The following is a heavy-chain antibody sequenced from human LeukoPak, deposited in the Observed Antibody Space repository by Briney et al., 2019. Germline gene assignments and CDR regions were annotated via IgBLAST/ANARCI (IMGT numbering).Heavy chain of an antibody. D-gene: IGHD2/OR15-2a*01. J-gene: IGHJ3*02. Sequence: GGSLRLSCSASGFPFSSYAMHWVRQAPGKGLEYVSAISDSGGSIYYADSVKGRFTISRDNARNSLYLQMNSLRAEDTAVYYCLPLLSRPYVEDGFDIWGQGTMVTVSS. CDR2: ISDSGGSI. V-gene: IGHV3-64*04. CDR3: LPLLSRPYVEDGFDI. CDR1: GFPFSSYA.